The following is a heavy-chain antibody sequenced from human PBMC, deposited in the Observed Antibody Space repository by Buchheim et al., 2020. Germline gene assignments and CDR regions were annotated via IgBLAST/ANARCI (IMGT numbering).Heavy chain of an antibody. J-gene: IGHJ4*02. CDR3: AGVPEEQVAYFDS. CDR1: GGTFSSYA. Sequence: QVQLVQSGAEVKKPGSSVKVSCKASGGTFSSYAISWVRQAPGQGLEWMGGIIPAFDTRNHAQKFQGRRTITAEESTAYMEVSRLRSDDTAVYYCAGVPEEQVAYFDSWGQGTL. V-gene: IGHV1-69*01. D-gene: IGHD1/OR15-1a*01. CDR2: IIPAFDTR.